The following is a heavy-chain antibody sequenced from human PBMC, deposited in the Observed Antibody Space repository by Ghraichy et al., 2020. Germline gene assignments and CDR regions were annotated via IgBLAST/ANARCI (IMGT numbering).Heavy chain of an antibody. D-gene: IGHD3-22*01. V-gene: IGHV4-59*01. J-gene: IGHJ3*01. CDR1: GGSINNYY. Sequence: SETLSLTCAVSGGSINNYYWNWIRQPPGKGLEYIGYIYYSGNTKYNPSLKGRATLSVDRSKNQFSLKLRSVTAADTAVYYCARSSYYDDAFDFWGHGTLVTVSS. CDR2: IYYSGNT. CDR3: ARSSYYDDAFDF.